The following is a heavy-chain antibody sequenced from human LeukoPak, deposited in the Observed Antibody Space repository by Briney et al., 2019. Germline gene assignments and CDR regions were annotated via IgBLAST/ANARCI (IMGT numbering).Heavy chain of an antibody. J-gene: IGHJ6*02. D-gene: IGHD1-26*01. Sequence: SETLSLTCAVYGGSFSGYYWSWIRQPPGKGLEWIGKINHSGSTNYNPSLKSRVTISVDTSKNQFSLKLSSVTAADTAVYYCAKSPPVGRENYYYYYGMDVWGQGTTVTVSS. CDR3: AKSPPVGRENYYYYYGMDV. CDR2: INHSGST. V-gene: IGHV4-34*01. CDR1: GGSFSGYY.